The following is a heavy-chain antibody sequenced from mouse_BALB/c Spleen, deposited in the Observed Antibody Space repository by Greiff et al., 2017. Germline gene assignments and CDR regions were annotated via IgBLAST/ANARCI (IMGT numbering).Heavy chain of an antibody. Sequence: EVMLVESGGGLVQPGRSRKLSCAASGFTFSSFGMHWVRQAPEKGLEWVAYISSGSSTIYYADTVKGRFTISRDNPKNTLFLQMTSLRSEDTAMYYCARGFYYGSRGMDYWGQGTSVTVSS. CDR3: ARGFYYGSRGMDY. CDR2: ISSGSSTI. V-gene: IGHV5-17*02. D-gene: IGHD1-1*01. J-gene: IGHJ4*01. CDR1: GFTFSSFG.